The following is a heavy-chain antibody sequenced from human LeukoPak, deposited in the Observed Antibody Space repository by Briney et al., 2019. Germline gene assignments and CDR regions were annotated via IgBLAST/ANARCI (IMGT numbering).Heavy chain of an antibody. CDR3: ARPTFSSSWYDAFDI. Sequence: PSETLSLTCTVSGGSISSYYWSWIRQPPGKGLELIGYLYYSGRTNYNPSLKSRVTISVDTSKNQFSLKLSSVTAADTAVYYCARPTFSSSWYDAFDIWGQGTMVTVSS. V-gene: IGHV4-59*08. J-gene: IGHJ3*02. CDR1: GGSISSYY. D-gene: IGHD6-13*01. CDR2: LYYSGRT.